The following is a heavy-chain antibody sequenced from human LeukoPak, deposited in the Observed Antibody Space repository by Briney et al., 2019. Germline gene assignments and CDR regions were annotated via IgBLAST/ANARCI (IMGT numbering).Heavy chain of an antibody. D-gene: IGHD1-26*01. Sequence: GGSLRLSCAASGFTFSSYAMSWVRQAPGKGLEWVSAISGSGGSTYYADSVKGRFTISSDNSKNPLYLEMYSLRAQDTAVYYCAPRRTSYPGEPRIWGQGTMVTVSS. CDR3: APRRTSYPGEPRI. CDR2: ISGSGGST. J-gene: IGHJ3*02. CDR1: GFTFSSYA. V-gene: IGHV3-23*01.